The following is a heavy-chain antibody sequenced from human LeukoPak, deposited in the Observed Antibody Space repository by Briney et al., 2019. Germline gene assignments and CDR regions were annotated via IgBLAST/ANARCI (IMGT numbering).Heavy chain of an antibody. J-gene: IGHJ6*03. V-gene: IGHV1-69*01. Sequence: SVKVSCKASGGTFSSYAISWVRQAPGQGLEWMGGIIPIFGTANYAQKFQGRVTITADESTSTAYMELSSLRSEDTAVYYCASTRGGYYYYYMDVWGKGXTXTVSS. CDR2: IIPIFGTA. CDR3: ASTRGGYYYYYMDV. D-gene: IGHD2-2*01. CDR1: GGTFSSYA.